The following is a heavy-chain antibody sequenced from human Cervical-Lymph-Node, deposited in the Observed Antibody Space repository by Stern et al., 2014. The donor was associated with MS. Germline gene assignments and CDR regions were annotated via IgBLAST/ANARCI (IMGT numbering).Heavy chain of an antibody. J-gene: IGHJ5*02. CDR1: GDSISNDRW. CDR2: IHHSENT. D-gene: IGHD5-12*01. CDR3: ARVSISGYDFFDP. Sequence: QLQLQESGPGLVKTSGTLSLTCAVSGDSISNDRWWSWVRQPPGKGLEWIGEIHHSENTNYNPSLKSRLTFSIDKSNNSFSMRLRSVTAADTAVYYCARVSISGYDFFDPWGQGTLVSVSS. V-gene: IGHV4-4*02.